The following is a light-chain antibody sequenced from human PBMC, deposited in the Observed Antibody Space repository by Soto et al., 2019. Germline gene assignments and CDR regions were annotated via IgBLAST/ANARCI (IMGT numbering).Light chain of an antibody. J-gene: IGKJ1*01. CDR2: WAS. CDR1: QSLFYSSNNKNY. CDR3: QQYFTSPWT. V-gene: IGKV4-1*01. Sequence: DIVMTQCPDSLAVSLGERATINCRSSQSLFYSSNNKNYLAWYQQISGQPPKLLFYWASTRESGVPDRFSGSGSGADFTLTISNLQPEDVAVYYCQQYFTSPWTLGQGTKVEI.